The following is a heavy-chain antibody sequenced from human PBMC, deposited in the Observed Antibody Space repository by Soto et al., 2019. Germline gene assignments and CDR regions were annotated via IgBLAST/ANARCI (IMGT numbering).Heavy chain of an antibody. CDR3: ARVPSSSYHYFDY. V-gene: IGHV3-66*01. CDR2: IYSAGSA. J-gene: IGHJ4*02. D-gene: IGHD6-13*01. CDR1: GFTVSSYY. Sequence: PGGSLRLSCAASGFTVSSYYMSWVRQAPGMGLEWVSVIYSAGSADFADSVKGRFTISRDNSKNTLYLQMSSLRAEDTAVYYCARVPSSSYHYFDYWGQGTLVTVS.